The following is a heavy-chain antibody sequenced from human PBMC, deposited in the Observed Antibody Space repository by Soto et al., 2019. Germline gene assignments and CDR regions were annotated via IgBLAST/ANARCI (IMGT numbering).Heavy chain of an antibody. V-gene: IGHV3-21*01. D-gene: IGHD1-7*01. CDR2: IRNSSSYI. J-gene: IGHJ4*02. Sequence: GSLRLSCAASGFTFSSYGMHWVRQAPGKGLEWVSSIRNSSSYIYYADSVKGRFTISRDNAKNSLYLQMNSLRAEDTAVYYCARDVLSVTGTDELQKYWGQGTLVTVSS. CDR3: ARDVLSVTGTDELQKY. CDR1: GFTFSSYG.